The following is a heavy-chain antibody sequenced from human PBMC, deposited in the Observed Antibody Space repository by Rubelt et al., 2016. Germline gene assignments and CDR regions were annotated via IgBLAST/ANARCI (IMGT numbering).Heavy chain of an antibody. D-gene: IGHD4-23*01. V-gene: IGHV3-23*01. CDR3: AKKAAPGRVTQGWFDP. J-gene: IGHJ5*02. CDR2: IRGTGLSA. Sequence: PGGSLRLSCAASGFTFSSYAMSWVRQAPGKGLQWVSTIRGTGLSAYYADSVKGRFTISRDNSKKTLYLEMNSLRAEDTAVYYCAKKAAPGRVTQGWFDPWGQGTLVTVSS. CDR1: GFTFSSYA.